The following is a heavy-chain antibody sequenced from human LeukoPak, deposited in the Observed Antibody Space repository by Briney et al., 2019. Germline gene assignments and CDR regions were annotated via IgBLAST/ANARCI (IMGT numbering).Heavy chain of an antibody. J-gene: IGHJ4*02. CDR3: ASFARPQAGPTGQVDY. CDR1: GGSISSGSYY. V-gene: IGHV4-61*02. D-gene: IGHD1-1*01. CDR2: IYTSGST. Sequence: SQTLSLTCTVSGGSISSGSYYWSWLRQPAGKGLEWIGRIYTSGSTNYNPSLKSRVTISVDTSKNQFSLKLSSVTAADTAVYYCASFARPQAGPTGQVDYWGQGTLVTVSS.